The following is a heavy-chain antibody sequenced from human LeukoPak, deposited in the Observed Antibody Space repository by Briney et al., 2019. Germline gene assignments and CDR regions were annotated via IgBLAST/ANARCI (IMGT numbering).Heavy chain of an antibody. V-gene: IGHV4-39*01. D-gene: IGHD4-17*01. CDR2: IYYSGSA. CDR1: GGSISSSSYY. Sequence: PSETLSLTCTVSGGSISSSSYYWGWIRQPPGKGLEWIGSIYYSGSAYYNPSLKSRVTVSVDTSKNQFSLRMSSVTAADTAVYYCARGAGDYALTTLDYWGQGALVIVSS. J-gene: IGHJ4*02. CDR3: ARGAGDYALTTLDY.